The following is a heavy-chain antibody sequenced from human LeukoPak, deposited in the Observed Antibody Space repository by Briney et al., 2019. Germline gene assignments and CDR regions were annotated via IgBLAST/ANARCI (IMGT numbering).Heavy chain of an antibody. CDR2: INTNTGNTGNP. V-gene: IGHV7-4-1*02. J-gene: IGHJ4*02. Sequence: ASVKVSCKASGYTFTNYPINWVRQAPGQGLEWMGWINTNTGNTGNPTYAQGFTGRFVFSLDTSVSTAYLQISGLKAEDTAVYYCARAEFGECGYWGQGTLVTVSS. D-gene: IGHD3-10*01. CDR3: ARAEFGECGY. CDR1: GYTFTNYP.